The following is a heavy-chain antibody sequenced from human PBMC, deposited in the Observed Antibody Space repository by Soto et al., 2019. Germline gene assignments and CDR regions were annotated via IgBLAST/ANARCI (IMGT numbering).Heavy chain of an antibody. CDR1: GFTVSSNY. CDR3: ARQVVIPNDAFDI. CDR2: IYSGGST. Sequence: AGGSLRLSCAASGFTVSSNYMSWVRQAPGKGLEWVSVIYSGGSTYYADSVKGRFTISRDNSKNTLYLQMNSLRAEDTAVYYCARQVVIPNDAFDIWGQGTMVTVSS. J-gene: IGHJ3*02. D-gene: IGHD3-22*01. V-gene: IGHV3-53*01.